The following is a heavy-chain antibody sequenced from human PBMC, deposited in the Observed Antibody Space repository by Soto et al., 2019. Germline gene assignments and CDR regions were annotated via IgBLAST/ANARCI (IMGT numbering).Heavy chain of an antibody. J-gene: IGHJ4*02. CDR1: GFTFSNYP. CDR3: AKEQTHTEADTSSIFDS. D-gene: IGHD2-2*01. Sequence: GGSLRLSCAASGFTFSNYPMTWVRQAPGKGLEWVSSISASGGSTYYPDSVKGRFTISRDNSKNTLYLQMNSLRVDDTAVYYCAKEQTHTEADTSSIFDSWGQGTLVTVSS. V-gene: IGHV3-23*01. CDR2: ISASGGST.